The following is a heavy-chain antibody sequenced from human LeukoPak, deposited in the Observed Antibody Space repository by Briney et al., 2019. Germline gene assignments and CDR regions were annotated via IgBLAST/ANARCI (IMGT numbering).Heavy chain of an antibody. CDR3: ARDIELST. CDR2: ISFSGDNT. Sequence: GGSLRLSCAASGFTFSSYCMNWVRQAPGKGLQWVSLISFSGDNTYYADSVKGRFIISRDNAKDTLYLQMNSLRAEDTAIYYCARDIELSTWGLGTTVTVSS. J-gene: IGHJ3*01. CDR1: GFTFSSYC. D-gene: IGHD3-16*02. V-gene: IGHV3-23*01.